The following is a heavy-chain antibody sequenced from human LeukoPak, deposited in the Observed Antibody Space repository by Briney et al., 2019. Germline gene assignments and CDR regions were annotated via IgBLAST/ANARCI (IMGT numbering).Heavy chain of an antibody. CDR2: ISSSSSYI. Sequence: KAGGSLRLSCAASGFTFSSYSMNWVRQAPGKGLEWVSSISSSSSYIYYADSVKGRFTISRDNAKNSLYLQMNSLRAEDTAVYYCARDPGAVAGGWGQGTLVTVSS. J-gene: IGHJ4*02. CDR1: GFTFSSYS. V-gene: IGHV3-21*01. CDR3: ARDPGAVAGG. D-gene: IGHD6-19*01.